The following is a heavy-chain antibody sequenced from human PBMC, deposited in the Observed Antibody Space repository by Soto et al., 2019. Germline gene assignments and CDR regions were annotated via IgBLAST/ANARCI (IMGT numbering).Heavy chain of an antibody. V-gene: IGHV1-2*04. CDR1: GYAFTGYY. D-gene: IGHD6-13*01. Sequence: ASLKGSCKASGYAFTGYYMHWVRQAPGQGLEWMGWINPNSGGTNYAQKFQGWVTMTRDTSISTAYMELSRLRSDDTAVYYCARDGQAAAGFYYYYYGMDVWGQGTTVTVSS. J-gene: IGHJ6*02. CDR2: INPNSGGT. CDR3: ARDGQAAAGFYYYYYGMDV.